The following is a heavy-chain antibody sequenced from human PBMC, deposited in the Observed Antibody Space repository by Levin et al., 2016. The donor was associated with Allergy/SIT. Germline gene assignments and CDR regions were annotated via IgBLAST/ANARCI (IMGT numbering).Heavy chain of an antibody. J-gene: IGHJ6*02. CDR3: ARNSQRGSSSGGSCAYYYGMDV. CDR2: ILPIFGTA. V-gene: IGHV1-69*01. Sequence: WVRQAPGQGLEWMGGILPIFGTANYAQKFQGRVTITADESTSTAYMELSSLRSEDTAVYYCARNSQRGSSSGGSCAYYYGMDVWGQGTTVTVSS. D-gene: IGHD2-15*01.